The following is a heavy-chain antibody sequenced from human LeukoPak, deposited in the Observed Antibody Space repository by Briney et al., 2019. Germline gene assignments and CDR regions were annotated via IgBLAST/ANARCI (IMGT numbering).Heavy chain of an antibody. CDR3: ARYYGSYNWFDP. Sequence: PSETLSLTCTVSGGSISSYYWSWIRQPPGKGLEWIGYIYDSGSTNYNPSLKSRVTISVDTSKNQFSLKLSSVTAADTAVYYCARYYGSYNWFDPWGQGTLVTVSS. D-gene: IGHD3-10*01. J-gene: IGHJ5*02. V-gene: IGHV4-59*01. CDR2: IYDSGST. CDR1: GGSISSYY.